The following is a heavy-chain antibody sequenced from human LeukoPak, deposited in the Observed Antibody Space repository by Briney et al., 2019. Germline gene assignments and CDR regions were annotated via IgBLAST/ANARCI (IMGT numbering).Heavy chain of an antibody. CDR1: GFTFSDHG. V-gene: IGHV3-33*01. CDR3: AVVLVPAAVWHFDF. Sequence: PGTSLRLSCVASGFTFSDHGLDWGRQAPGKGLGGMGVVWPDGNKKLYAYSVKGRFTISKDNPTNTVYLQMNSLRVEDTSIYYCAVVLVPAAVWHFDFWGSGTRVTVSS. CDR2: VWPDGNKK. D-gene: IGHD2-2*01. J-gene: IGHJ2*01.